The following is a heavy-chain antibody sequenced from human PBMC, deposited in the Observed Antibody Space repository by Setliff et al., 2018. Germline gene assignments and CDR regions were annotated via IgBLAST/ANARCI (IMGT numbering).Heavy chain of an antibody. Sequence: SVKVSCKASGGTFSNYDISWVRQAPGQGLEWMGGIIPIFGTTNYAQRFQGRVTITTDESTSTAYMELSSLRSDDTAVYYCARAPLESGYYYGQGHYFDYWGQGTLVTVSS. CDR3: ARAPLESGYYYGQGHYFDY. V-gene: IGHV1-69*05. J-gene: IGHJ4*02. CDR2: IIPIFGTT. CDR1: GGTFSNYD. D-gene: IGHD5-18*01.